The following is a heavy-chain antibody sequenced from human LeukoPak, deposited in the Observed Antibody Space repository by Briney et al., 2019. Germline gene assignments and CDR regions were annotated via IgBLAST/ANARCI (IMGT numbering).Heavy chain of an antibody. CDR3: ARDCSGGSCYSTTYQYGMHV. D-gene: IGHD2-15*01. V-gene: IGHV3-48*03. J-gene: IGHJ6*02. Sequence: GGSLRLSCAASGFIFSIYEMNWVRQAPGKGLEWVSYISSSGSTIYYADSVKGRFTISRDNAKNLLYLQMNSLRAEDTAVYYCARDCSGGSCYSTTYQYGMHVWGQGTTVTVSS. CDR1: GFIFSIYE. CDR2: ISSSGSTI.